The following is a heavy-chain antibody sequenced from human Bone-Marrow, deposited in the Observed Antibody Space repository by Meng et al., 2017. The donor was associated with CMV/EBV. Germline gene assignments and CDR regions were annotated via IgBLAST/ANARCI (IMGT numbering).Heavy chain of an antibody. CDR1: GFTVSSNY. D-gene: IGHD5-18*01. Sequence: GGSLRLSCAASGFTVSSNYMSWVRQAPGKGLEWVANIKQDGSEKCYVDSVKGRFTISRDNAKNSLYLQMNSLRAEDTAVYYCARLNSGYSYEFDYWGQGTLVTVSS. CDR2: IKQDGSEK. V-gene: IGHV3-7*01. CDR3: ARLNSGYSYEFDY. J-gene: IGHJ4*02.